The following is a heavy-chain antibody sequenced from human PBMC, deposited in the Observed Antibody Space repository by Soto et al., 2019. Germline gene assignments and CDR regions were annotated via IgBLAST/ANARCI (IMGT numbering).Heavy chain of an antibody. J-gene: IGHJ4*02. D-gene: IGHD3-10*01. CDR2: INAGNGKT. V-gene: IGHV1-3*01. CDR3: ASPSYGSGSYY. Sequence: QVQLVQSGAEVKKPGASVKVSCKASGYTFSSYLLHWVRQAPVQRLEWMGWINAGNGKTKYSQKFRGRVTLPRATRDTPASTAYMELSSLSSEDTAVYYCASPSYGSGSYYWGQGTLVTVSS. CDR1: GYTFSSYL.